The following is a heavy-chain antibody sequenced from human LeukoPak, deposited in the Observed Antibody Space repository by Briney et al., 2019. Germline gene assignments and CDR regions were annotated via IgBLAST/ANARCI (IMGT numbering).Heavy chain of an antibody. V-gene: IGHV1-69*13. CDR3: ASGAAAGTWGEVY. CDR2: ITPMFGTS. CDR1: GGTFSRHT. Sequence: SVKVSCKASGGTFSRHTISWVRQSPGQGLEWMGGITPMFGTSNYAQRFRGRVTITADESTSTAYMELSSLRSEDTAVYYCASGAAAGTWGEVYWGQGTLVTVSS. J-gene: IGHJ4*02. D-gene: IGHD6-13*01.